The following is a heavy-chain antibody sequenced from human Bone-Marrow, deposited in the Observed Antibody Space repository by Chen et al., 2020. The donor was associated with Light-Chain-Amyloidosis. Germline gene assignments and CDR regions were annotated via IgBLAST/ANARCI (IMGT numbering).Heavy chain of an antibody. Sequence: QVQLQQWGAGLLKPSETLSLTCAVYGGSFSGYYWSWIRQPPGKGLEWIGEINHSGSTNYNPSLKSRVTISVDTSKNQFSLKLSSVTAADTAVYYCARGTHYDFWSGYYYYYMDGWGKGTTVTVSS. J-gene: IGHJ6*03. V-gene: IGHV4-34*01. CDR3: ARGTHYDFWSGYYYYYMDG. CDR1: GGSFSGYY. CDR2: INHSGST. D-gene: IGHD3-3*01.